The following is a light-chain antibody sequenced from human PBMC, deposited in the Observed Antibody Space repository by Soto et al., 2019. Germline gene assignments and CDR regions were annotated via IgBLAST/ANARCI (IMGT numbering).Light chain of an antibody. J-gene: IGKJ2*01. CDR1: QSVSSSY. V-gene: IGKV3-20*01. CDR2: GAS. Sequence: EIVLTQSPGTLSLSPGERVTLSCRASQSVSSSYLAWYQQKPGQAPRLLIFGASSRATGIPDRFSGSGSGTDFTLTISRLEPEDFAVYYCQHYGNSPPMYTFGQGTKLEIK. CDR3: QHYGNSPPMYT.